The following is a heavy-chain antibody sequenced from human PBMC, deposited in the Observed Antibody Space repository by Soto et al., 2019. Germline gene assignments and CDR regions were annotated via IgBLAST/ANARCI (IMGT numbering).Heavy chain of an antibody. CDR1: GFTFSYYW. V-gene: IGHV3-74*01. CDR3: ARGDKGAFDL. J-gene: IGHJ3*01. CDR2: VHSDGSST. D-gene: IGHD2-21*02. Sequence: EVQLVESEGGLVQPGGSLRLSCAASGFTFSYYWMHWVRQAPGQGLVWVSRVHSDGSSTTYADSVKGRFTISRDNAKNTVYLQMTSLSAEDTAVYYCARGDKGAFDLWGQGTMVTVSS.